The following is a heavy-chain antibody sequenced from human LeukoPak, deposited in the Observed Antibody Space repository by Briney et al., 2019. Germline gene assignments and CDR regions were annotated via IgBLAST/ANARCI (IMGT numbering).Heavy chain of an antibody. CDR3: ARNPAYGGGNFDY. D-gene: IGHD4/OR15-4a*01. CDR2: ISASNCNT. Sequence: ASVKVSCKASVYTFTSYGVSWVPQAAGQGLEWMGWISASNCNTNYAPKPHGRVTMTTDTSTSTAFIEQRSLRSDDTAVYYCARNPAYGGGNFDYWGQGTLVTVSS. J-gene: IGHJ4*02. V-gene: IGHV1-18*04. CDR1: VYTFTSYG.